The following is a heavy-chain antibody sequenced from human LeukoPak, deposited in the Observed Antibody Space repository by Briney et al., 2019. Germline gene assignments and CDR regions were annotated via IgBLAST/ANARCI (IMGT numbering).Heavy chain of an antibody. V-gene: IGHV3-33*08. CDR1: GFTFSSYA. CDR2: IWYDGSNK. D-gene: IGHD3-22*01. CDR3: AREVVPYYFDY. Sequence: GGSLRLSCAASGFTFSSYAMSWVRQAPGKGLEWVAVIWYDGSNKYYADSVKGRFTISRDNSKNTLYLQMNSLRAEDTAVYYCAREVVPYYFDYWGQGTLVTVSS. J-gene: IGHJ4*02.